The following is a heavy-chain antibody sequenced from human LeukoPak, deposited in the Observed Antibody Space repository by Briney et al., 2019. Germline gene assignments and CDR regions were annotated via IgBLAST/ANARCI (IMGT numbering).Heavy chain of an antibody. CDR1: GVTFSSYS. D-gene: IGHD6-19*01. V-gene: IGHV3-7*01. J-gene: IGHJ4*02. CDR3: ARVGAVAGIDY. Sequence: GRSLRLSCAASGVTFSSYSISCGRRAPGKGVEWVSNIKQDGSEKYYVDSVKGRFTISRDNAKNSLYLQMNSLRAEDTAVYYCARVGAVAGIDYWGQGTLVTVSS. CDR2: IKQDGSEK.